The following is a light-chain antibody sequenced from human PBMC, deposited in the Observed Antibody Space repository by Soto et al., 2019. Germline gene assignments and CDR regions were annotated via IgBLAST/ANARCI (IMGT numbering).Light chain of an antibody. J-gene: IGKJ4*01. CDR1: QSVGTN. CDR2: GAS. V-gene: IGKV3-15*01. CDR3: QQYSDWAPIT. Sequence: EIVMTQSPAALSLSPGERATLSCRASQSVGTNLAWYQQKPGQAPRPLIYGASARATDVPARFSGSGSGTDFTVTISSLQSEDVAFYYCQQYSDWAPITFGGGTKVEIK.